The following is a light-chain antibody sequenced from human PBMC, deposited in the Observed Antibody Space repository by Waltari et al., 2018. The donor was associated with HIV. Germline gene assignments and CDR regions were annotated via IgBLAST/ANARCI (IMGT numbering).Light chain of an antibody. V-gene: IGKV1-17*01. J-gene: IGKJ1*01. CDR3: LQHSRYPWT. CDR2: AAS. CDR1: QDIRCA. Sequence: DIQMTQSPSSLSASVGDRVTITCRASQDIRCALGWYQQKPGKAPKRLIYAASSVQGGVPSRFSGSGSATEFTLTISSLQAEDFATYYCLQHSRYPWTFGQGTKVEIK.